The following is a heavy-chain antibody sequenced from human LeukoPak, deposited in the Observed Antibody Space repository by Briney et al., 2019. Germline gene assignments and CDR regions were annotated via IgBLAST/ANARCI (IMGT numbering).Heavy chain of an antibody. CDR3: AHKVEVGVNTRYFQH. Sequence: SGPALVKPTQTLTLTCTFSGFSLSTSGMCVSWIRQPPGKALEWLARIDWDDDKYYSTSLKTRLTISKDTSKNQVVLTMTNMDPVDTATYYCAHKVEVGVNTRYFQHWGQGTLVTVSS. D-gene: IGHD1-26*01. V-gene: IGHV2-70*11. CDR1: GFSLSTSGMC. J-gene: IGHJ1*01. CDR2: IDWDDDK.